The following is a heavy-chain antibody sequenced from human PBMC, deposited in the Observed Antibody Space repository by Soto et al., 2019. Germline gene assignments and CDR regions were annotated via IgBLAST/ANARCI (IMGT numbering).Heavy chain of an antibody. D-gene: IGHD2-15*01. CDR1: GWSFGSYG. CDR3: ERPGGGNTYYYHGLEV. V-gene: IGHV3-33*01. J-gene: IGHJ6*01. CDR2: IWYDGSNK. Sequence: PWWCXRLSWSACGWSFGSYGGHLFRQAPGRGLEFVAVIWYDGSNKYYADSVRGRFTISRDNSKNTLYLQMNSLRAEDTAVYYCERPGGGNTYYYHGLEVWGPGTTLTVYS.